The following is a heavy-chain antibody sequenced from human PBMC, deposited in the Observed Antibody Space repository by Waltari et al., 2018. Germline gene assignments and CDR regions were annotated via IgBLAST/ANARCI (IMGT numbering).Heavy chain of an antibody. CDR3: ALWQLPLRNFAS. CDR1: GGSISTTNS. D-gene: IGHD1-7*01. V-gene: IGHV4-4*02. J-gene: IGHJ4*02. CDR2: VCHSGGT. Sequence: QVQLQESGPGLVKPSGTLSLACAVSGGSISTTNSCSWGRQSPGKGLEWIGEVCHSGGTSYKPSLRSRVSISLEKSKNQFSLNLSSVTAADTAIYYCALWQLPLRNFASWGQGTLVTVSS.